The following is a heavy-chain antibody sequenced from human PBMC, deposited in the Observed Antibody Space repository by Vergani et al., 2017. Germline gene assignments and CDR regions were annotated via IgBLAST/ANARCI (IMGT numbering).Heavy chain of an antibody. V-gene: IGHV3-23*04. D-gene: IGHD3-22*01. CDR2: ISSDGGST. Sequence: EVHLEESGGGLVQPGGSLRLSCAASGFTFRTYAMTWVRQAPGKGLEWVSNISSDGGSTYYADSVKGRFTISRDNSKNTRSLQINSLTAEDTAIYYCAGPQGTSAYYYGGFDYWGQGILVTVSS. CDR1: GFTFRTYA. CDR3: AGPQGTSAYYYGGFDY. J-gene: IGHJ4*02.